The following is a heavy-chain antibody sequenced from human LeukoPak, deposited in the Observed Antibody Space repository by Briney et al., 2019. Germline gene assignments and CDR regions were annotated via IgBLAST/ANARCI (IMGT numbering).Heavy chain of an antibody. J-gene: IGHJ4*02. CDR2: IYADDFDT. CDR3: ARHRRGGYSYGPQSSDY. D-gene: IGHD5-18*01. V-gene: IGHV5-51*01. CDR1: GYSFDSHW. Sequence: GESLKISCETSGYSFDSHWIGWVRQMPGKGLEWMGIIYADDFDTRYSPSFQGQVTISADKSVSTAYLQWSSLKASDTAMYYCARHRRGGYSYGPQSSDYWGQGTLVTVSS.